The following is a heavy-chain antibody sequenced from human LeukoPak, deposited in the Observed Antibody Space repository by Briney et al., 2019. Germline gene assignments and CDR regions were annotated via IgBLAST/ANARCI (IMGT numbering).Heavy chain of an antibody. CDR3: AKIYSQYSDYGPLDY. Sequence: GGSLRLSCAASGFTFSSYAMHWVRQAPGKGLEWVAVISYDGSNKYYADSVKGRFTISRDNSKNTLYLKINSLRSEDTAIYYCAKIYSQYSDYGPLDYWGQGTLVTVSS. CDR1: GFTFSSYA. J-gene: IGHJ4*02. V-gene: IGHV3-30*04. CDR2: ISYDGSNK. D-gene: IGHD4-11*01.